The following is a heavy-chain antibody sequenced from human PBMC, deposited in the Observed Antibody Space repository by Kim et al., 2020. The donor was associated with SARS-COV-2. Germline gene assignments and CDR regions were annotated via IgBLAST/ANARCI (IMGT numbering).Heavy chain of an antibody. D-gene: IGHD6-19*01. J-gene: IGHJ5*02. CDR1: GGSISSYY. Sequence: SETLSLTCTVSGGSISSYYWSWIRQPPGKGLEWIGYIYYSGSTNYNPSLKSRVTISVDTSKNQFSLKLSSVTAADTAVYYCARANRLYSSGWWDWFDPWGQGTLVTVSS. CDR2: IYYSGST. CDR3: ARANRLYSSGWWDWFDP. V-gene: IGHV4-59*13.